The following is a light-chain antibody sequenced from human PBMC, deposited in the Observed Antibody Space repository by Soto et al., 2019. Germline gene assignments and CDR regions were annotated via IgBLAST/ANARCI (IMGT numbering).Light chain of an antibody. J-gene: IGLJ1*01. CDR3: HSYDSRLNRYV. V-gene: IGLV1-40*01. CDR1: NSNIGAGFA. Sequence: QSVLTQPPSVSGAPGQRVTISCTGSNSNIGAGFAVHWYQQLPGTAPKLLIHGNNNRPSGVPDRFSGSKSDTSASLAITGLQADDEADYYCHSYDSRLNRYVFGTGTKVTVL. CDR2: GNN.